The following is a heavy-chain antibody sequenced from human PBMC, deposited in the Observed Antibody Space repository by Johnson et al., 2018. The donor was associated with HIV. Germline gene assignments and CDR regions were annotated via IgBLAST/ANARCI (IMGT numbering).Heavy chain of an antibody. D-gene: IGHD3-10*01. J-gene: IGHJ3*01. CDR3: AKDRQPANYGAFDV. CDR2: ISNTGDSP. CDR1: GFTFSNFP. Sequence: VQLVESGGSVVQPGRSLRLSCAASGFTFSNFPMHWVRQASGKGLEYVSSISNTGDSPYYANSVKGRFTISRDNSKNTLYLQMGSLRVEDMATYYCAKDRQPANYGAFDVWGQLTMVTVSS. V-gene: IGHV3-64*01.